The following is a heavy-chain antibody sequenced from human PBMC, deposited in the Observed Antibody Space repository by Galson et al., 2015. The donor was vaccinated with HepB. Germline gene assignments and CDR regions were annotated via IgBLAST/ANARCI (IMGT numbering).Heavy chain of an antibody. V-gene: IGHV3-7*01. CDR1: GFTFSSYR. Sequence: SLRLSCAASGFTFSSYRMSWVRQAPGKGLEWVANIKQDGSEKYYVDSVKGRFTISRDNAKNSLYLQMNSLRAEDTAVYYCARDCSSTSCYTDGYYYYGMDVWGQGTTVTVSS. D-gene: IGHD2-2*02. CDR2: IKQDGSEK. CDR3: ARDCSSTSCYTDGYYYYGMDV. J-gene: IGHJ6*02.